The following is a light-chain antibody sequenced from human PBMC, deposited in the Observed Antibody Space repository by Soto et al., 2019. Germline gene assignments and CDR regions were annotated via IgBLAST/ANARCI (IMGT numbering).Light chain of an antibody. CDR2: DVS. J-gene: IGLJ2*01. CDR1: GSDVGGYNY. V-gene: IGLV2-14*03. CDR3: SSYTRTNTIL. Sequence: SALTQPASVSGSPGQSISISCTGTGSDVGGYNYVSWYQHHPGKVPKLMIFDVSNRPSGISTRFSGSKSGNTASLTISGLQADDEADYYCSSYTRTNTILFGGGTKLTVL.